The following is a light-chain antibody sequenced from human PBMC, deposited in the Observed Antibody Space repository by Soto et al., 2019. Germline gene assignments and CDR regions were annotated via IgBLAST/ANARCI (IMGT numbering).Light chain of an antibody. V-gene: IGKV3-11*01. J-gene: IGKJ1*01. CDR3: QHYKSYSEA. Sequence: IVLTQSPATLSVSPGERATLSCRASQNISNYFIWYQQKPGQTPRLLIYDVSNRATDIPARFSGSGSGTEFTLTISSLQPDDFATYYCQHYKSYSEAFGQGTKVDIK. CDR1: QNISNY. CDR2: DVS.